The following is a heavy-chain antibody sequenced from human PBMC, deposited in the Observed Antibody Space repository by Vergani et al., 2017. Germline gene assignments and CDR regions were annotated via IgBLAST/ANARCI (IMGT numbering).Heavy chain of an antibody. V-gene: IGHV4-39*02. J-gene: IGHJ3*01. D-gene: IGHD3-10*01. CDR3: ARPVGPSAIADGYHV. CDR1: GDSISRSHYY. CDR2: ISSRGSP. Sequence: QLQLQESGPGLVKPSETLSLSCRVSGDSISRSHYYWGFIRQPPGKGLEWIGSISSRGSPYYNPTLKSRLAFSVDPSKNLFSLRLKSVNATDTGMYYCARPVGPSAIADGYHVWGQGTMVTVS.